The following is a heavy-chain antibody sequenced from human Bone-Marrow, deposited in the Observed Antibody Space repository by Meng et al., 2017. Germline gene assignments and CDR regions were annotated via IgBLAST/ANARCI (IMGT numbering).Heavy chain of an antibody. D-gene: IGHD3-10*01. CDR2: IHQDESEK. Sequence: GESLKISCAASGFTFSSYQMTWVRQAPGKGLEWVAIIHQDESEKSYVDSVKGRFTISRDNAQNSLYLQLSSLRPEDTAVYYCARDWSDPDSGRSIDYWGQGTTVTVSS. CDR1: GFTFSSYQ. V-gene: IGHV3-7*01. J-gene: IGHJ4*03. CDR3: ARDWSDPDSGRSIDY.